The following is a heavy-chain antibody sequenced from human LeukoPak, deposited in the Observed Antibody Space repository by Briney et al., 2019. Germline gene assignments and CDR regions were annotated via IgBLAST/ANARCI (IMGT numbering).Heavy chain of an antibody. CDR3: ARVAHPGVAFDAFDI. CDR1: GGTFSSYA. CDR2: IIPIFGTA. V-gene: IGHV1-69*13. J-gene: IGHJ3*02. D-gene: IGHD5-12*01. Sequence: SVKVSCKASGGTFSSYAISWVRQAPGQGLEWLGGIIPIFGTADYAQKFQGRVTITADESTSTAYMELSSLRSEDTAVYYCARVAHPGVAFDAFDIWGQGTMVTVSS.